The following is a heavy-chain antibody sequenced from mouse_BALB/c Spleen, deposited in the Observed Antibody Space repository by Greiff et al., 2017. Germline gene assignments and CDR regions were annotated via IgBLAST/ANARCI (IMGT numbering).Heavy chain of an antibody. CDR3: ASSYDYGAMDY. J-gene: IGHJ4*01. D-gene: IGHD6-5*01. CDR1: GFTFSSYA. CDR2: ISSGGST. Sequence: EVKLMESGGGLVKPGGSLKLSCAASGFTFSSYAMSWVRQTPEKRLEWVASISSGGSTYYPDSVKGRFTISRDNARNILYLQMSSLRSEDTAMYYCASSYDYGAMDYWGQGTSVTVSS. V-gene: IGHV5-6-5*01.